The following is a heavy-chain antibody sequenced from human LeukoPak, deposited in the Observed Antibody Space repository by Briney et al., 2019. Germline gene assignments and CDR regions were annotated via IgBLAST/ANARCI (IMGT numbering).Heavy chain of an antibody. D-gene: IGHD3-16*02. CDR1: GGSISSYY. Sequence: SETLSLTCTVSGGSISSYYWSWIRQPPGKGLEWIGYIYYSGSTNYNPSLKSRVTISVDTSKNQFSLKLSSVTAADTAVYCCARGRGDYVWGSYRYTHYFDYWGQGTLVTVSS. J-gene: IGHJ4*02. CDR3: ARGRGDYVWGSYRYTHYFDY. CDR2: IYYSGST. V-gene: IGHV4-59*01.